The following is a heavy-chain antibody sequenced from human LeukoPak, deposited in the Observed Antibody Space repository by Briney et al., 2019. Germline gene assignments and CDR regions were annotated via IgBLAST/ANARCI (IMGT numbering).Heavy chain of an antibody. CDR1: GFTFSSYA. CDR3: AKGFYYDTYAFDI. Sequence: PGGSLRLSCAASGFTFSSYAMSWVRQAPGKGLEWVSAISGSSGSTYYADSVKGRFTISRDNSKNTLYLQVNSLRAEDTAVYYCAKGFYYDTYAFDIWGQGTMVTVSS. D-gene: IGHD3-22*01. J-gene: IGHJ3*02. V-gene: IGHV3-23*01. CDR2: ISGSSGST.